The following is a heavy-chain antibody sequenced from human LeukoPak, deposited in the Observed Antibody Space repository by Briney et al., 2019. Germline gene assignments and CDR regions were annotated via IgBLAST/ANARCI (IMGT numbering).Heavy chain of an antibody. CDR1: GFTFSSYS. Sequence: GGSLRLSCAASGFTFSSYSMNWVRQAPGKGLEWVSSISSSSSYIYYADSVKGRFTISRDNAKNSLYLQMNSLRAEDTAVYYCARDKVFSGYYYMDVWGKGTTVTVSS. V-gene: IGHV3-21*01. J-gene: IGHJ6*03. CDR3: ARDKVFSGYYYMDV. D-gene: IGHD2/OR15-2a*01. CDR2: ISSSSSYI.